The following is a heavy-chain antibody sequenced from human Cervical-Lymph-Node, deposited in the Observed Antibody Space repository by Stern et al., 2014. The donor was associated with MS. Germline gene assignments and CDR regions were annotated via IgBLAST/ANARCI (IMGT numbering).Heavy chain of an antibody. CDR1: GDSLSISSSY. D-gene: IGHD6-13*01. CDR3: ARQPPSIGTALDY. Sequence: QVQLQESGPGLVKPSETLSLTCTVAGDSLSISSSYWGWIRQPQGKGLEWLGNIFFSGNTYYNPSLKSRVTMSVDTAKNQFSLQLTSVTVADTAVYYCARQPPSIGTALDYWGQGTLVTVSS. V-gene: IGHV4-39*01. J-gene: IGHJ4*02. CDR2: IFFSGNT.